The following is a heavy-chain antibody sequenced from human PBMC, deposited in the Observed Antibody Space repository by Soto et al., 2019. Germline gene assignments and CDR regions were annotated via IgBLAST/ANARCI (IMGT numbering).Heavy chain of an antibody. V-gene: IGHV3-23*01. CDR3: AKSLWFGEPKKG. D-gene: IGHD3-10*01. CDR2: VSSSGGST. CDR1: GFTFSTFA. J-gene: IGHJ4*02. Sequence: GGSLRLSCAASGFTFSTFAMSWVRQAPEKGLEWVSTVSSSGGSTYYADSVKGRFTISRDNSKNTLFLQMNSLRAEDTAVYYCAKSLWFGEPKKGGGQGTLVTVSS.